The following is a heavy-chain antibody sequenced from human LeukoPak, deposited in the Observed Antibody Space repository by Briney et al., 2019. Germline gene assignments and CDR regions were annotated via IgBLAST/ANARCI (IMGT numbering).Heavy chain of an antibody. CDR3: AKGGWAYSSSWYDYFDY. V-gene: IGHV3-9*01. D-gene: IGHD6-13*01. CDR2: ISWNSGSI. J-gene: IGHJ4*02. CDR1: GFTFDDYA. Sequence: GRSLRLSCAASGFTFDDYAMHWVRQAPGMGLEWVSGISWNSGSIGYADSVKGRFTISRDNAKNSLYLQMNSLRVEDTALYYCAKGGWAYSSSWYDYFDYWGQGTLVTVSS.